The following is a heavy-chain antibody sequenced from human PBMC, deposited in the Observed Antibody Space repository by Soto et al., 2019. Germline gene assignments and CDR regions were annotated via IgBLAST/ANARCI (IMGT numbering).Heavy chain of an antibody. CDR3: ARGGIAARLDAFDI. J-gene: IGHJ3*02. CDR1: GGTFSSYA. Sequence: QVQLVQSGAEVKKPGSSVKVSCKASGGTFSSYAISWVRQAPGQGLEWMGGIIPIFGTANYAQKFQGRVTITADESTSTAYMELSCLRSEDTAVYYCARGGIAARLDAFDIWGQGTMVTVSS. CDR2: IIPIFGTA. V-gene: IGHV1-69*01. D-gene: IGHD6-6*01.